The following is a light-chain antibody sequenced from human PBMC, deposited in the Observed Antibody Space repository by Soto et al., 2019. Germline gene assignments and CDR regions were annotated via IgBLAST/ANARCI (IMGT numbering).Light chain of an antibody. CDR1: NIGSKS. Sequence: SYELTQPPSVSVAPGKTARITCGGNNIGSKSVHWYQQKPGQAPVVVIYYDSDRPSGIPERFSGSNSGNTATLTISRVEAGDEADYYCQAWDSSSDHQGVFGGGTQLTVL. J-gene: IGLJ3*02. CDR3: QAWDSSSDHQGV. V-gene: IGLV3-21*01. CDR2: YDS.